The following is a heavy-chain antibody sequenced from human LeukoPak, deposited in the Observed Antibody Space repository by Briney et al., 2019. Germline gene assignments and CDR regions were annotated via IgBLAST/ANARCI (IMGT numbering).Heavy chain of an antibody. D-gene: IGHD3-22*01. CDR2: IYAGGST. Sequence: PGGSLRLSCAASGFTVSSNYMSWVRQAPGKGLDWVSVIYAGGSTYYADSVKGRFTISRDNSKNTLYLQMNSLRAEDTAVYYCASWTYFYHSSGYYWGQGTLVTVSS. J-gene: IGHJ4*02. V-gene: IGHV3-53*01. CDR3: ASWTYFYHSSGYY. CDR1: GFTVSSNY.